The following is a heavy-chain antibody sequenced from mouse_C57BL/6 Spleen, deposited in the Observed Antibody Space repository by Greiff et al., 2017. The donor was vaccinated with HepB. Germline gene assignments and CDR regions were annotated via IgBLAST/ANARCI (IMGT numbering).Heavy chain of an antibody. CDR3: AICLYYGSSYRYFDV. CDR2: IYPRSGNT. V-gene: IGHV1-81*01. Sequence: VQLKESGAELARPGASVKLSCKASGYTFTSYGISWVKQRTRQGLEWIGEIYPRSGNTYYNEKFKGKATLTADKSSSTAYMELRSLTSEDSAVYFCAICLYYGSSYRYFDVWGTGTTVTVSS. D-gene: IGHD1-1*01. CDR1: GYTFTSYG. J-gene: IGHJ1*03.